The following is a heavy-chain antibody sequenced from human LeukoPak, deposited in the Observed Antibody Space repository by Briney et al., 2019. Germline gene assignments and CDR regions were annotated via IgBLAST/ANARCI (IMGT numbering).Heavy chain of an antibody. D-gene: IGHD2/OR15-2a*01. V-gene: IGHV4-34*01. J-gene: IGHJ4*02. Sequence: PSETLSLTCAVYGGSFSGYYWSWIRQPPGKGLEWIGEINHSGSTNYNPSLKSRVTISVDTSKNQFSLKLSSVTAADTAVYYCARVTYPAYWGQGTLVTVSS. CDR3: ARVTYPAY. CDR2: INHSGST. CDR1: GGSFSGYY.